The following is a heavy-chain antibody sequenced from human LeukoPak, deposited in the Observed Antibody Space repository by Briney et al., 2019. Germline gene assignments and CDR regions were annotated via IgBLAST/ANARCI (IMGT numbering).Heavy chain of an antibody. V-gene: IGHV4-39*01. Sequence: SETLSLTCTVSGGSISSSSYYWGWIRQPPGKGLERIGSIYYSGSTYYNPSLKSRVTISVDTSKNQFSLKLSSVTAADTAVYYCARRGYYDFWSGYYTWSVWSHYFDYWGQGTLVTVSS. CDR3: ARRGYYDFWSGYYTWSVWSHYFDY. CDR1: GGSISSSSYY. J-gene: IGHJ4*02. D-gene: IGHD3-3*01. CDR2: IYYSGST.